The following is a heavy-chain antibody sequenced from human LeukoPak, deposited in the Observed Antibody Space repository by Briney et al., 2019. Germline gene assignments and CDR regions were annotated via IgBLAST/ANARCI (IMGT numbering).Heavy chain of an antibody. CDR3: TSAGSYWVDS. CDR1: GGSISGSSYY. D-gene: IGHD3-10*01. CDR2: TYYRGST. J-gene: IGHJ4*02. V-gene: IGHV4-39*01. Sequence: SETLSLTCTVSGGSISGSSYYWGWIRQPPGKGLEWIGSTYYRGSTYYNPSLESRVSISVDTSKNQFSLKLSSVTAADVAVYYCTSAGSYWVDSWGQGTLVTVSS.